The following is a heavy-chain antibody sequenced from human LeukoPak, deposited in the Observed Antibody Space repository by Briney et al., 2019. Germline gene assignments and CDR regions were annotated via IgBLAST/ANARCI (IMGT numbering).Heavy chain of an antibody. CDR3: AREGCTNGVCYTNYYYYMDV. Sequence: KPSETLSLTCAVYGGSFSGYYWSWIRQPPGKGLEWIGEINHSGSTNYNPSLKSRVTISVDTSKNQFSLKLSSVTAAGTAVYYCAREGCTNGVCYTNYYYYMDVWGKGTTVTVSS. V-gene: IGHV4-34*01. CDR1: GGSFSGYY. CDR2: INHSGST. J-gene: IGHJ6*03. D-gene: IGHD2-8*01.